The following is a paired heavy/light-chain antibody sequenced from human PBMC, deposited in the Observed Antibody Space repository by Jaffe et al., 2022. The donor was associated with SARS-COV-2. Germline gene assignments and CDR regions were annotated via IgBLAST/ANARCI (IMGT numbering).Light chain of an antibody. CDR2: AAS. CDR1: QDINNY. CDR3: QQSFTTPYT. J-gene: IGKJ2*01. V-gene: IGKV1-39*01. Sequence: DIQMTQSPSFLSASVGDRVTITCRASQDINNYLNWYQQRPGKVPKLLIYAASNLQSGVPSRFSGSGSGTDFTLTISSLQPEDFATYCCQQSFTTPYTFGQGTRLEIK.
Heavy chain of an antibody. CDR2: INPVNGNT. V-gene: IGHV1-3*01. J-gene: IGHJ4*02. CDR3: AREPYIGLYYFDY. Sequence: QVQLVQSGAEVKKPGASVKVSCKASGYTFTSYAMHWVRQAPGQRLEWMGWINPVNGNTKYSQKFQGRVTITRDTSARTAYMDLSSLESEDTAVYFCAREPYIGLYYFDYWGQGTLVTVSS. D-gene: IGHD3-16*01. CDR1: GYTFTSYA.